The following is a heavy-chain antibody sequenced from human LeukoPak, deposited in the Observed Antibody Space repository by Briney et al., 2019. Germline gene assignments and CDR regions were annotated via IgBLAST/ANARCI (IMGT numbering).Heavy chain of an antibody. J-gene: IGHJ5*02. Sequence: ASVKVSCKASGYTFAHYGISWVRQAPGQGLEWIGWISVHNGNTKYAQRIQGRVTMTTDTSTSTAYMELRSLRSDDTAVYYCAREGSDTAHYNWFDPWGQGTLVTVSS. CDR3: AREGSDTAHYNWFDP. CDR1: GYTFAHYG. CDR2: ISVHNGNT. V-gene: IGHV1-18*01. D-gene: IGHD5-18*01.